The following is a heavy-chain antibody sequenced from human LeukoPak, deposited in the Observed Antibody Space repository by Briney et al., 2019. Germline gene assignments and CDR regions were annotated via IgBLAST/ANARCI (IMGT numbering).Heavy chain of an antibody. J-gene: IGHJ4*02. CDR2: ISYDGSNK. V-gene: IGHV3-30*03. CDR1: GFTFSSYG. Sequence: GGSLRLSCAASGFTFSSYGMHWVRQAPGKGLEWVAVISYDGSNKYYADSVKGRFTISRDNSKDTLYLQMNSLRAEDTAMYYCAVDDSSNWSYFDYWGQGTLVTVSS. D-gene: IGHD6-13*01. CDR3: AVDDSSNWSYFDY.